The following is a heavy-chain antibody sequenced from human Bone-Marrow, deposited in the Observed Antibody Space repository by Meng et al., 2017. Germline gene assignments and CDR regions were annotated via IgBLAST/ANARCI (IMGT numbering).Heavy chain of an antibody. CDR1: GFTFSSYS. Sequence: EVQLVESWGGLVKPGGSLRLSCAASGFTFSSYSMNWVRQAPGKGLEWVSYISSSGSTIYYADSVKGRFTISRDNAKNSLYLQMNSLRAEDTAVYYCARTGEFQLGFDLWGRGTLVTVSS. CDR3: ARTGEFQLGFDL. V-gene: IGHV3-21*05. J-gene: IGHJ2*01. CDR2: ISSSGSTI. D-gene: IGHD3-10*01.